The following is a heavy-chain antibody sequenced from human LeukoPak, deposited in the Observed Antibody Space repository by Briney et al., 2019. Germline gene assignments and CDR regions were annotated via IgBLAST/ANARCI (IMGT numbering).Heavy chain of an antibody. V-gene: IGHV3-20*04. CDR3: ARDHHRRLYDSQARDTFDI. Sequence: GGSLRLSCAASGFTFDDYGMSWVRQAPGKGLEWVSGINWNGGSTGYADSVKGRFSISRDNAKKSLYLQMNSLRAEDTAVYYCARDHHRRLYDSQARDTFDIWGQGTMVTVSS. CDR1: GFTFDDYG. D-gene: IGHD3-22*01. J-gene: IGHJ3*02. CDR2: INWNGGST.